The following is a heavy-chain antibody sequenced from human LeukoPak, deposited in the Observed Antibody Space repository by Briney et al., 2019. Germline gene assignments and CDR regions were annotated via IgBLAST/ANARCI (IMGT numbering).Heavy chain of an antibody. CDR3: TSGLYGINSVVRDF. Sequence: GGSLRLSCASSGFTFSSYAMSWARHAPGKGLEWVSAISGSCDSTYYADSVKGRFPISRDNSKNTLYLQMNSLKTEDTAVYYCTSGLYGINSVVRDFWGQGTLATVSS. CDR1: GFTFSSYA. J-gene: IGHJ4*02. V-gene: IGHV3-23*01. CDR2: ISGSCDST. D-gene: IGHD4-23*01.